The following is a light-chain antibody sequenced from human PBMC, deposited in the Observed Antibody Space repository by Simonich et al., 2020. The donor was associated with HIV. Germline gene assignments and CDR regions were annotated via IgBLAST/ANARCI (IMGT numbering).Light chain of an antibody. J-gene: IGKJ5*01. V-gene: IGKV3-15*01. CDR1: QSVSIN. CDR3: QQYNYWLIT. Sequence: EIVMTQSPATLSVSPGERATLSCRASQSVSINLAWYQQKPGQAPRLLIYGASTMATGIPAMFSCSGSGTEFTLTISSMQSEDFAVYYCQQYNYWLITFGQGTRLEIK. CDR2: GAS.